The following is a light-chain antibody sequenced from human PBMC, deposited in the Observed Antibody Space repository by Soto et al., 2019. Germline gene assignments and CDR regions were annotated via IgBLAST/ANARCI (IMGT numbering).Light chain of an antibody. J-gene: IGKJ1*01. CDR1: QSVSND. V-gene: IGKV3-15*01. CDR3: QQYNNWPPWT. Sequence: EIVMTQSPATLSVSPVERATLSCRASQSVSNDLAWYQQTPGQAPRLLIYGASTRATGIPARFSGSGSGTDFTLTISSLQSEDFAVYYCQQYNNWPPWTFGQGTKVDIK. CDR2: GAS.